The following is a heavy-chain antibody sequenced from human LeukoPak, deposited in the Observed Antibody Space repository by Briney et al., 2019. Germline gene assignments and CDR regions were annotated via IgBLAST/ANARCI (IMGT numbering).Heavy chain of an antibody. V-gene: IGHV3-74*01. D-gene: IGHD1-7*01. Sequence: GGSLRLSCAASGFTFSNYWMHWVRQAPGKGLVWVSRINSDGSSTSYADPVKGRFTISRDNAKNTLYLQMNSLRAEDTAVYYCPRYNWNSAPFDYWGQGTLVTVSS. CDR2: INSDGSST. J-gene: IGHJ4*02. CDR1: GFTFSNYW. CDR3: PRYNWNSAPFDY.